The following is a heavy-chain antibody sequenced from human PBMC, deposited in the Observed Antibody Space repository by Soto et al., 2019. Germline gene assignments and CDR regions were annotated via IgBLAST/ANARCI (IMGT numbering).Heavy chain of an antibody. D-gene: IGHD6-6*01. CDR3: ARGSFSSSSSWFDP. J-gene: IGHJ5*02. CDR2: ISYTGRT. CDR1: GGSISSNANF. V-gene: IGHV4-31*03. Sequence: SETLSLTCTVSGGSISSNANFWSWVRQLPGRGLEWIGYISYTGRTYYTPSLNSRLTISLDTSKNLFSLRLSAVTAADTAVYFCARGSFSSSSSWFDPWGQGTLVTVSS.